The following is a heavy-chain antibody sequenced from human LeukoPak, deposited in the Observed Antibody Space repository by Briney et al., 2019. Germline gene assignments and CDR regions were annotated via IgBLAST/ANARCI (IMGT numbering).Heavy chain of an antibody. J-gene: IGHJ4*02. D-gene: IGHD1-20*01. Sequence: SETLSLTCTVSGGSISRYYWSWIRQPPGKGLEWIVYIHYSGSTNYNPSLKSRVTISMGTSKNQFSLKLTSVTAADTAVYYCARLDGNWNYFDYWGLGTLVTVSS. CDR2: IHYSGST. V-gene: IGHV4-59*08. CDR3: ARLDGNWNYFDY. CDR1: GGSISRYY.